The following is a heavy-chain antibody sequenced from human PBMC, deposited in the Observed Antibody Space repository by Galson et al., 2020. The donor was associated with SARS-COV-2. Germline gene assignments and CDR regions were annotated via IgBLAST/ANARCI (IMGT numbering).Heavy chain of an antibody. Sequence: GGSLRLSCAASEFLFSRYAMFWVRQAPGKGLEWVAGMSYDGSKKFYRDSVKGRFPISRDNSKNTLYLQMNSLRPEDTAVYYCARDGAEYTSFHLYYGFDVWGQGTTVTVSS. D-gene: IGHD2-2*01. J-gene: IGHJ6*02. V-gene: IGHV3-30*04. CDR1: EFLFSRYA. CDR2: MSYDGSKK. CDR3: ARDGAEYTSFHLYYGFDV.